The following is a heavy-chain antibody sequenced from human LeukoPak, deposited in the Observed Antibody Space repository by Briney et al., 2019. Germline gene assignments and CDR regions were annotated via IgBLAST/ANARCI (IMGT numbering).Heavy chain of an antibody. Sequence: KASETLSLTCTVSGGSISSGDYYWSWIRQPPGKGLEWIGYIYYSGSTYYNPSLKSRVTVSVDTSKNQFSLKLSSVTAADTAVHYCARVGSSFFDYWGQGTLVTVSS. CDR1: GGSISSGDYY. CDR3: ARVGSSFFDY. V-gene: IGHV4-30-4*01. J-gene: IGHJ4*02. CDR2: IYYSGST. D-gene: IGHD3-10*01.